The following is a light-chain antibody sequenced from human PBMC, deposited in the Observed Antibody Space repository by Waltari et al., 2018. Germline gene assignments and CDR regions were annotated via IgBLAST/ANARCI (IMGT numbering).Light chain of an antibody. CDR3: QQRNTWWT. J-gene: IGKJ1*01. CDR1: QRVGSY. V-gene: IGKV3-11*01. Sequence: EIVLTQSPATLSLSPGERATLSCRASQRVGSYLAWYQQRPGLAPTLRSSDASNRATALPARLGGRGSETDFTLTISSLEPEDFAVYYCQQRNTWWTFGQGTKVEIK. CDR2: DAS.